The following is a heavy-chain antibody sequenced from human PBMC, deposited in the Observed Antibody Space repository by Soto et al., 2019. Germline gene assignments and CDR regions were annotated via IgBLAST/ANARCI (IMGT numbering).Heavy chain of an antibody. CDR3: AKARGSRSPTNSTT. CDR2: ISGSGGGT. Sequence: GGPLRLSCATAGFTFSNYDMSWVRQAPGKGLEWVSTISGSGGGTYYADSVKGRFTISRDNSKNTLSLQMNSLRAEDTAVYYWAKARGSRSPTNSTTWDMEILVPISA. J-gene: IGHJ5*02. CDR1: GFTFSNYD. D-gene: IGHD2-2*01. V-gene: IGHV3-23*01.